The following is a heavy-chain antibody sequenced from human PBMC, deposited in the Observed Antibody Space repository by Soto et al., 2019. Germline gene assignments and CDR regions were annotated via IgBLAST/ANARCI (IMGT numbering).Heavy chain of an antibody. CDR2: IYPGDSDT. CDR3: GRDYCNGTTCSEFDY. D-gene: IGHD2-15*01. CDR1: GYRFTNYW. Sequence: PGESLKISCKGPGYRFTNYWIGWVRQMPGKGLEWMGIIYPGDSDTRYSPSFQGQVTISADKSINTAYLQWSSLKASDTAMYYCGRDYCNGTTCSEFDYWGQGTQVTVSS. J-gene: IGHJ4*02. V-gene: IGHV5-51*01.